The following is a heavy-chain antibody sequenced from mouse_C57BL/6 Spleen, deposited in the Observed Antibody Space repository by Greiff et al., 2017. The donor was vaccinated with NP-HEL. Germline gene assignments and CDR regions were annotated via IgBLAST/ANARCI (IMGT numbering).Heavy chain of an antibody. CDR2: IDPETGGT. D-gene: IGHD1-1*01. CDR1: GYTFTDYE. J-gene: IGHJ1*03. Sequence: QVQLQQSGAELVRPGASVTLSCKASGYTFTDYEMHWVKQTPVHGLEWIGAIDPETGGTAYNQKFKGKAILTADKSSSTAYMELRSLTSEGSAVYYCTRGGYYYGSSPPGYFDVWGTGTTVTVSS. V-gene: IGHV1-15*01. CDR3: TRGGYYYGSSPPGYFDV.